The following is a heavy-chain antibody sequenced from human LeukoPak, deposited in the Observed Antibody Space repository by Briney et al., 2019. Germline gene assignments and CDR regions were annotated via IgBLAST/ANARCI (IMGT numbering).Heavy chain of an antibody. D-gene: IGHD6-19*01. J-gene: IGHJ4*02. CDR2: IHLVDSDT. Sequence: PGESLKISCKASGYRFTSYWIGWVRQMPGKGLEWMGIIHLVDSDTRYSPSFQGQVTISADKSISTAYLQWSSLKASDTAMYYCSRSTSGWYSSDWGQGTLVTVSS. CDR1: GYRFTSYW. V-gene: IGHV5-51*01. CDR3: SRSTSGWYSSD.